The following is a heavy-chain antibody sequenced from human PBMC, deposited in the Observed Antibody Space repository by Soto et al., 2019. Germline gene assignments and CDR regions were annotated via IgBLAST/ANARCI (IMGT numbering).Heavy chain of an antibody. CDR2: INGFGDRT. J-gene: IGHJ6*01. V-gene: IGHV3-23*01. Sequence: EVQLLESGGGLVQPGGSLRLSCAASGLTFRSYAMSWVRQAPGKGLEWVSGINGFGDRTNYADSVKGQFTISRDNSKNSLSVQMNSLIVEDTAIYYCAIVDWNYGKDAWGQGTRVSVSS. CDR1: GLTFRSYA. CDR3: AIVDWNYGKDA. D-gene: IGHD1-1*01.